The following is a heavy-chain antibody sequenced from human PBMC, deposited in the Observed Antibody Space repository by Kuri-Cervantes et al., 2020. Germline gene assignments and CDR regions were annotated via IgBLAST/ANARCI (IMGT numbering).Heavy chain of an antibody. CDR3: ARVGRSSWYYYYYYMDV. J-gene: IGHJ6*03. V-gene: IGHV4-38-2*01. CDR1: AYSINSDYF. D-gene: IGHD6-13*01. CDR2: VYHSGRT. Sequence: SETLSLTCVVSAYSINSDYFWGWIRQPPGKGLEWIGSVYHSGRTLYNSSLKSRVSISVDTSNNQFSLRVKSVTATDTAVYYCARVGRSSWYYYYYYMDVWGKGTTVTVSS.